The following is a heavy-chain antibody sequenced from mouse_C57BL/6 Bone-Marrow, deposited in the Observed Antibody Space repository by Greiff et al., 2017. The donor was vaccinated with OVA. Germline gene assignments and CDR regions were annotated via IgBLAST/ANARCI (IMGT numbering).Heavy chain of an antibody. V-gene: IGHV1-59*01. CDR2: IDPSDSYT. D-gene: IGHD6-1*01. Sequence: QVQLQQPGAELVRPGTSVKLSCKASGYTFTSYWMPWVKQRPGQGLEWIGVIDPSDSYTNYTQKFKGKATLTLDTSSSTAYMQLSSLTSEDSAVYYCARDEPLCYAMDYWGQGTSVTVSS. CDR3: ARDEPLCYAMDY. J-gene: IGHJ4*01. CDR1: GYTFTSYW.